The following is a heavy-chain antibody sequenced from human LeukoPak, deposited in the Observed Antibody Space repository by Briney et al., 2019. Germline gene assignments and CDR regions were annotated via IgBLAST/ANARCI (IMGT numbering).Heavy chain of an antibody. CDR1: GYTFTSYG. V-gene: IGHV1-18*01. CDR2: MSAYNGNT. J-gene: IGHJ4*02. D-gene: IGHD4-11*01. CDR3: ARVSSSNYVDY. Sequence: GASVKVSCKASGYTFTSYGISWVRRAPGQGLEWMGWMSAYNGNTNYAQKLQGRVTMTKDTSTSTAYMELRSLRSDDTAVYYCARVSSSNYVDYWGQGTLVTVSS.